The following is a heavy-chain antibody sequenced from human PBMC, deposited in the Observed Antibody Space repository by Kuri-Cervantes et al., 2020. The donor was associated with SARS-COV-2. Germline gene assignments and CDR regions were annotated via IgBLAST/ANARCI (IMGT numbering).Heavy chain of an antibody. V-gene: IGHV1-18*01. J-gene: IGHJ3*02. CDR3: ATYPANWGKGGAFDI. CDR1: GYTFTSYG. CDR2: ISAYNGST. D-gene: IGHD7-27*01. Sequence: ASVKVSCKASGYTFTSYGISWVRQAPGQGLEWMGWISAYNGSTNYAQKLQGRVTMTTDTSTSTAYMELRSLRSEDTAVYYCATYPANWGKGGAFDIWGQGTMVTVSS.